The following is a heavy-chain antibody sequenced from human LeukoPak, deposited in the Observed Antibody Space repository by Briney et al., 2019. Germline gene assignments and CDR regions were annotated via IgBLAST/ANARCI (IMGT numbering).Heavy chain of an antibody. V-gene: IGHV3-11*04. Sequence: PSETLSLTCTVSGGSISSSSYYWGWIRQPPGKGLEWVSYISSSGSTIYYADSVKGRFTISRDNAKNSLYLQMNSLRAEDTAVYYCARRGYYDSMYYFDYWGQGTLVTVSS. CDR2: ISSSGSTI. CDR1: GGSISSSSYY. CDR3: ARRGYYDSMYYFDY. D-gene: IGHD3-3*01. J-gene: IGHJ4*02.